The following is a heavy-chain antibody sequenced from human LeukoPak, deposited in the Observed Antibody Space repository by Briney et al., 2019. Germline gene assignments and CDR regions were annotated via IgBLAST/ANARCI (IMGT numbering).Heavy chain of an antibody. D-gene: IGHD2-15*01. CDR3: ARDGYCSAGGCYDDNWFDP. J-gene: IGHJ5*02. Sequence: ASVKLSCKASGYTFTSYGISWVRQAPGQGLERMGWISAYNGNTKYAQKFQGRVTMTTDTSTSTAYMELRSLRSDDTAVYYCARDGYCSAGGCYDDNWFDPWGQGTLVTVSS. V-gene: IGHV1-18*01. CDR2: ISAYNGNT. CDR1: GYTFTSYG.